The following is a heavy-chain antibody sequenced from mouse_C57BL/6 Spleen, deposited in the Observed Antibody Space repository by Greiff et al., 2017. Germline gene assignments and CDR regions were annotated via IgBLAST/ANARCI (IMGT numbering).Heavy chain of an antibody. CDR1: GYTFTSYW. D-gene: IGHD3-2*02. Sequence: VQLQQPGAELVMPGASVKLSCKASGYTFTSYWMHWVKQRPGQGLEWIGEIDPSDSYTNYNQKFKGKSTLTVDKSSSTAYMQLSSLTSEDSAVYYCARKAHSSGYAMDYWGQGTSVTVSS. CDR3: ARKAHSSGYAMDY. J-gene: IGHJ4*01. CDR2: IDPSDSYT. V-gene: IGHV1-69*01.